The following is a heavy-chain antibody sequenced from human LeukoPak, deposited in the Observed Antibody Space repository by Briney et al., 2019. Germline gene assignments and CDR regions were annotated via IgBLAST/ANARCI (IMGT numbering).Heavy chain of an antibody. V-gene: IGHV3-13*01. CDR3: AKERGVGATTGSLATFDN. J-gene: IGHJ4*02. CDR2: IGTPGDK. D-gene: IGHD1-26*01. Sequence: GGSLRLSCAASEFTFSRYDMHWLRQGTGKGLEWVSVIGTPGDKYYPGSVKGRFTICRENAKNCLYPQMRSLSDEDPHIYYCAKERGVGATTGSLATFDNWGQGTLVTVSS. CDR1: EFTFSRYD.